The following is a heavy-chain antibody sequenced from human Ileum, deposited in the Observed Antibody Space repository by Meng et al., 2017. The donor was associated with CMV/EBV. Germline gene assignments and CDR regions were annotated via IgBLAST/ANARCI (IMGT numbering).Heavy chain of an antibody. V-gene: IGHV1-2*02. CDR1: GYSFFGFY. D-gene: IGHD6-13*01. J-gene: IGHJ1*01. CDR3: ARDSGYDAS. Sequence: QGPRVRPGAGVKTPGAACKVSCEAFGYSFFGFYFYWVRQATGEGLEFMGWIDPDTGNTNDVGKFQGRFTMTRDTSSSTAYMELSRLRSDDTAIYYCARDSGYDASWGQGTLVTVSS. CDR2: IDPDTGNT.